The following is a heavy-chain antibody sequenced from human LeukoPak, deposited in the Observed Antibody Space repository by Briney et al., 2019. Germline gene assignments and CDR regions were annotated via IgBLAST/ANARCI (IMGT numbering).Heavy chain of an antibody. CDR1: GGSATTGYY. CDR2: FYYSGST. Sequence: SGTLSLTCMVSGGSATTGYYWGRIRQPPGKALEGIGSFYYSGSTYYNRSLKSRVTIPVDPSRNQFPLQLRSVTAADTAVYYCAREDPQTTLPEGMDVWGQGTTVIVSS. CDR3: AREDPQTTLPEGMDV. V-gene: IGHV4-39*06. J-gene: IGHJ6*02. D-gene: IGHD4-17*01.